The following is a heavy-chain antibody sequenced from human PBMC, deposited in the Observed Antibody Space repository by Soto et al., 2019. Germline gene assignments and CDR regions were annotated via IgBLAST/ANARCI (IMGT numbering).Heavy chain of an antibody. D-gene: IGHD3-10*01. CDR1: GFTFCSYA. CDR3: AKDAISMVRGVNNWFDP. J-gene: IGHJ5*02. CDR2: ISGGGGVST. Sequence: GGSLRLSCAASGFTFCSYAMTWVRQAPGKGLEWVSGISGGGGVSTYYADSVKGRFTISRDNSMNTLYLQMNRLRAEDTAVYYCAKDAISMVRGVNNWFDPWGQGTLVTVSS. V-gene: IGHV3-23*01.